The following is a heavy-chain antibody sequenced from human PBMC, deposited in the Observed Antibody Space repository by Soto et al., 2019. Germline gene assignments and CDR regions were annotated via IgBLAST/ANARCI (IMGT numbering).Heavy chain of an antibody. CDR1: GFTFSDYY. J-gene: IGHJ6*02. CDR2: ISSSSSYT. CDR3: AREDGTMVRGVKGMDV. Sequence: QVQLVESGGGLVKPGGSLRLSCAASGFTFSDYYMSWIRQAPGKGLEWVSYISSSSSYTNYADSVKGRFTISRDNAKNSLYLQMNSLRAEDTAVYYCAREDGTMVRGVKGMDVWGQGTTVTVSS. V-gene: IGHV3-11*06. D-gene: IGHD3-10*01.